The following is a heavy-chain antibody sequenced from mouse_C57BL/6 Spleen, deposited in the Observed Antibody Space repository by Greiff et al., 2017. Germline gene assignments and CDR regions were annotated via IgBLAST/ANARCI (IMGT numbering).Heavy chain of an antibody. D-gene: IGHD1-1*01. J-gene: IGHJ3*01. V-gene: IGHV14-2*01. Sequence: EVQLQESGAELVKPGASVKLSCTASGFNIKDYYMHWVKQRTEQGLEWIGRINPEDGETKYDPKFQGKATITADTSSNTAYMQLSSLTSEDTAVYYCARCGSRRNWFAYWGQGTLVTVSA. CDR2: INPEDGET. CDR1: GFNIKDYY. CDR3: ARCGSRRNWFAY.